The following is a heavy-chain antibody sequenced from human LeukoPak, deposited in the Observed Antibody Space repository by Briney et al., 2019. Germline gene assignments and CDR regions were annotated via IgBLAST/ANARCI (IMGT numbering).Heavy chain of an antibody. CDR2: IRYDGSNK. CDR1: GFTFSSYG. CDR3: AKDSGAAAVRPSYFDY. J-gene: IGHJ4*02. Sequence: GGSLRLSCAASGFTFSSYGMHWVRQAPGKGLEWVAFIRYDGSNKYYADSVKGRFTISRDNSKNTLYLQMNSLRAEDTAVYYCAKDSGAAAVRPSYFDYWGQGTLVTVSS. D-gene: IGHD6-13*01. V-gene: IGHV3-30*02.